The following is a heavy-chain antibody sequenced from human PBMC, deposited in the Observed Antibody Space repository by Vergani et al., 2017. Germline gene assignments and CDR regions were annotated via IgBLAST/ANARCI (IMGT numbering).Heavy chain of an antibody. D-gene: IGHD6-19*01. CDR2: ISYDGSNK. CDR1: GFTFSSYG. V-gene: IGHV3-30*18. Sequence: VQLVESGGGLVQPGRSLRLSCAASGFTFSSYGMHWVRQAPGKGLEWVAVISYDGSNKYYADSVKGRFTISRDNSKNTLYLQMNSLRAEDTAVYYCAKAQWLNGYYFDYWGQGTLVTVSS. J-gene: IGHJ4*02. CDR3: AKAQWLNGYYFDY.